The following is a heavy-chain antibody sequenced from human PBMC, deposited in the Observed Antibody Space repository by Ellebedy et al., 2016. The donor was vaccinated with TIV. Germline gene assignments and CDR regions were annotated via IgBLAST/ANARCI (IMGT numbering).Heavy chain of an antibody. J-gene: IGHJ4*02. D-gene: IGHD3-22*01. Sequence: GESLKISCVASGFTFSDYWMNWVRQAPGQGLEWVAIIKQDGSETLYVDSVEGRLTISRDNAKNSLYLQMNSLRAEDTAVYDGAGGRGWSTDYWGQGVLVTVSS. CDR1: GFTFSDYW. CDR2: IKQDGSET. CDR3: AGGRGWSTDY. V-gene: IGHV3-7*03.